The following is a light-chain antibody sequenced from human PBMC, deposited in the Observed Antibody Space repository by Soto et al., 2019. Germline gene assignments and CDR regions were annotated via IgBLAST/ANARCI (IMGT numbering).Light chain of an antibody. CDR3: CSSVGSPNVV. Sequence: QSALTQPASVSGSPGQSIAISCTGTSSDVGGYDRVSWYQQHPDKAPTLMIYEVNKRPSGVSSRFSGSKSGNTASLTISGLQAEDEADYYCCSSVGSPNVVFGGGTKLTVL. CDR2: EVN. V-gene: IGLV2-23*02. CDR1: SSDVGGYDR. J-gene: IGLJ2*01.